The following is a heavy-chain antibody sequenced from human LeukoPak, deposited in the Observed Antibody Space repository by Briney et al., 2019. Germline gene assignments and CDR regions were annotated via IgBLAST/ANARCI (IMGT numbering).Heavy chain of an antibody. CDR1: GFTFSTYA. V-gene: IGHV3-21*01. CDR2: ISSSSSYI. D-gene: IGHD3-22*01. Sequence: GGSLRLSCAASGFTFSTYAMTWVRQAPGEGLEWVSSISSSSSYIHYADSVKGRFTISRDNAKNSLYLQMNSLRAEDTSVYYCARPPRGYYDSSGYYLDNWGQGTLVTVSS. J-gene: IGHJ4*02. CDR3: ARPPRGYYDSSGYYLDN.